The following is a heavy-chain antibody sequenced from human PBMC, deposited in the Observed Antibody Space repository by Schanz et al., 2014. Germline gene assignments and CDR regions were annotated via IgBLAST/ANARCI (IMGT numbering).Heavy chain of an antibody. Sequence: QVQVVQSGGSLVKPGGSLRLSCAASGFVFGDYYMTWIRQAPGKGLEWLSYISDSGTYTNYADSVKGRFTISRDNAKSSLYLQMNSLRVEDTAVYYCAASSGWHPSTDYWGQGTLVTVSS. CDR2: ISDSGTYT. V-gene: IGHV3-11*05. CDR1: GFVFGDYY. J-gene: IGHJ4*02. CDR3: AASSGWHPSTDY. D-gene: IGHD6-19*01.